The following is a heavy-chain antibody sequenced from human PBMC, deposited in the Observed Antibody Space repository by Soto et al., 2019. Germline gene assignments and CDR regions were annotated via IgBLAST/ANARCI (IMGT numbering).Heavy chain of an antibody. CDR2: ISYDGSNK. CDR1: GLNFSSYA. J-gene: IGHJ3*02. D-gene: IGHD3-16*02. V-gene: IGHV3-30-3*01. Sequence: GGPLRLSCAASGLNFSSYAMHWVRKTPGKGLEWVAVISYDGSNKYYADSVKGRFTISRDNSKNTLYLQMNSLRAEDTAVYYCARDRGLLRYKDAFDIWGQGTMVTVSS. CDR3: ARDRGLLRYKDAFDI.